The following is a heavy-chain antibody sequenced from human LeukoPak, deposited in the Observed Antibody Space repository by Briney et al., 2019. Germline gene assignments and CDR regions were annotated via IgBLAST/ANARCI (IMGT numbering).Heavy chain of an antibody. CDR3: ARVGGSTSLLDYYYYYMDV. J-gene: IGHJ6*03. V-gene: IGHV4-34*01. D-gene: IGHD2-2*01. CDR1: GGSFSGYY. Sequence: PSETLSLTCAVYGGSFSGYYWSWIRQPPGKGLEWIGEINHSGSTNYNPSLKSRVTISVDTSKNQFSLKLSSVTAADTAVYYCARVGGSTSLLDYYYYYMDVWGKGTTVTVSS. CDR2: INHSGST.